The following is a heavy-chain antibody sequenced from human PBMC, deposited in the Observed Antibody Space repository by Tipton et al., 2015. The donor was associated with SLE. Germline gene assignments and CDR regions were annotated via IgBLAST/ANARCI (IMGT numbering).Heavy chain of an antibody. V-gene: IGHV3-30-3*01. J-gene: IGHJ2*01. D-gene: IGHD4-17*01. CDR1: GFTFSSYA. CDR2: ISYDGSNK. CDR3: ARDRGTVTFYWYFDL. Sequence: SLRLSCAASGFTFSSYAMHWVRQAPGKGLEWVAVISYDGSNKYYADSVKGRFTISRDNSKNTLYLQMNSLRANDTAVYYCARDRGTVTFYWYFDLWGRGTLVPGS.